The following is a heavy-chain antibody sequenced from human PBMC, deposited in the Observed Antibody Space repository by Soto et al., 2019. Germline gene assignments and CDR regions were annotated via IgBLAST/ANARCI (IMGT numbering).Heavy chain of an antibody. CDR2: INHSGST. CDR3: ANCRYSFGYGYYHYYVMDF. V-gene: IGHV4-34*01. CDR1: GGSFSGYY. J-gene: IGHJ6*02. Sequence: SETLSLTCAVYGGSFSGYYWSWIRQPPGKGLEWIGEINHSGSTNYNPSLKSRVTISVDTSKNQFSLKLSSVTAADTAVYYCANCRYSFGYGYYHYYVMDFSGQRSTVTVS. D-gene: IGHD3-16*02.